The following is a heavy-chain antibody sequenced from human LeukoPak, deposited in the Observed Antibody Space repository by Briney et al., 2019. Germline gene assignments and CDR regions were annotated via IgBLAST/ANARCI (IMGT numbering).Heavy chain of an antibody. CDR3: AKRGVVIRVILVGFHKEAYYFDS. Sequence: GGSLTLSCAVSGLTLSNYGMSWVRQAPGKGLDWVAGICASGGGTNYADPVKRRFTISRDNPKNTLYLQMNSLRAEDTAVYFCAKRGVVIRVILVGFHKEAYYFDSWGQGALVTVSS. CDR1: GLTLSNYG. J-gene: IGHJ4*02. CDR2: ICASGGGT. D-gene: IGHD3-22*01. V-gene: IGHV3-23*01.